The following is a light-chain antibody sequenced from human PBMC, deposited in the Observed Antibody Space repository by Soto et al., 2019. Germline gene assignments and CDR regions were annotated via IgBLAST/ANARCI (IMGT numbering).Light chain of an antibody. CDR1: QSLLHSNGYKY. CDR2: FGS. Sequence: DVVLTQSPLSLSVIPGEPASISCRSSQSLLHSNGYKYLDWYLQKPGQPPQLLIYFGSYRASGVPDRFSGSGSGTDYTLKISRVGAEDVGVYYCMQALHSYTFGQGTKVEIK. J-gene: IGKJ1*01. CDR3: MQALHSYT. V-gene: IGKV2-28*01.